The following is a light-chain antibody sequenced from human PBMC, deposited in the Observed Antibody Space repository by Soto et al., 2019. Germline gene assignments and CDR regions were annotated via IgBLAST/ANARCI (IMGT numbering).Light chain of an antibody. CDR1: QSVSSY. CDR2: DAS. V-gene: IGKV3-11*01. Sequence: EIVLTQSPATLSLSPGERPTLSCRASQSVSSYFAWYQQTPGQAPRLLIYDASNTATGIPARLSGSGSGTDFTLPIRSLEPEDSAVYYCQQRSTRITFGQGTRLEIK. CDR3: QQRSTRIT. J-gene: IGKJ5*01.